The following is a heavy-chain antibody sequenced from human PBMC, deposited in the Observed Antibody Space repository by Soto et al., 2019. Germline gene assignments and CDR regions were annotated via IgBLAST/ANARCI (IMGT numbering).Heavy chain of an antibody. CDR1: GYTFTSYD. CDR3: AREPAATLYYYGMHV. Sequence: AASVKVSCKASGYTFTSYDINWVRQATGQGLEWMGWMNPNSGNTGYAQKFQGRVTMTRNTSISTAYMELSSLRSEDTAVYYCAREPAATLYYYGMHVWGQGTTLTVSS. V-gene: IGHV1-8*01. J-gene: IGHJ6*02. D-gene: IGHD2-15*01. CDR2: MNPNSGNT.